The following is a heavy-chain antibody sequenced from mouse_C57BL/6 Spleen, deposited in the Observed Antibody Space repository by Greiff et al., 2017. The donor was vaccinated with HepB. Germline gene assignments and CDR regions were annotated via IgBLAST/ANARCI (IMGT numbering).Heavy chain of an antibody. CDR3: AIYLDYYGSSPYFDY. J-gene: IGHJ2*01. D-gene: IGHD1-1*01. Sequence: VQLKESGGGLVKPGGSLKLSCAASGFTFSSYAMSWVRQTPEKRLEWVATISDGGSYTYYPDNVKGRFTISRDNAKNNLYLQMSHLKSEDTAMYYCAIYLDYYGSSPYFDYWGQGTTLTVSS. CDR2: ISDGGSYT. V-gene: IGHV5-4*01. CDR1: GFTFSSYA.